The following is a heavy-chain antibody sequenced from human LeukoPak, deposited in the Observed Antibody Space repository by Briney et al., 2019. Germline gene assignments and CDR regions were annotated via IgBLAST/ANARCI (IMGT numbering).Heavy chain of an antibody. CDR3: ARVTKDDAFDI. D-gene: IGHD1-1*01. J-gene: IGHJ3*02. CDR2: MNRNSGNT. CDR1: GYTFTRYD. V-gene: IGHV1-8*03. Sequence: AVKDSCQASGYTFTRYDINWVGQATGQGRAWMGWMNRNSGNTGYAQKFQGRVTITRNTSISTAYMELSSLRSEDTAVYYCARVTKDDAFDIWGQGTMVTVSS.